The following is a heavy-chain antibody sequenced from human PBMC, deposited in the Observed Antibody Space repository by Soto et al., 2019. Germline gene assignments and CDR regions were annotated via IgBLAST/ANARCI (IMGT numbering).Heavy chain of an antibody. CDR1: GGSFMGYY. V-gene: IGHV4-34*01. D-gene: IGHD2-2*02. CDR2: INHSGST. J-gene: IGHJ6*03. CDR3: ARGNIVVVPAAINV. Sequence: SETLSLPCTVYGGSFMGYYWSWIRQPPGKGLEWIGEINHSGSTNYNPSLKSRVTISVDTSKNQFSLKLSSVTAADTAVYYCARGNIVVVPAAINVWGKGTTVTV.